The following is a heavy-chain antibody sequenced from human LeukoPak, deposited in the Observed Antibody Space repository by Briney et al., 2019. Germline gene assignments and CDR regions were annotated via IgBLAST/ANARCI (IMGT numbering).Heavy chain of an antibody. CDR2: IYYSGTT. D-gene: IGHD1-26*01. J-gene: IGHJ4*02. Sequence: SETLSLTCTVSGGSISSDYWCWIRQPPGKGLEWIGYIYYSGTTNYNPSLKSRVSISIDTSKNEFSLKLNSVTAADTAVYYCARDRGVGAPYYFDYWGQGTLVTVSS. CDR3: ARDRGVGAPYYFDY. V-gene: IGHV4-59*01. CDR1: GGSISSDY.